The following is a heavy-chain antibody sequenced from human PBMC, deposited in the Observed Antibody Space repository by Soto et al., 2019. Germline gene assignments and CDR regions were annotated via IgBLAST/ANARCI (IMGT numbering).Heavy chain of an antibody. CDR1: GYIFTTNG. CDR3: TRGYCSGGICPIDY. Sequence: VQLVQSGPEVKKPGASVRIYCKTSGYIFTTNGISWVRQAPGQGLEWMGWINPHDGNTVYAQKLQGRGTMTTDTSTSTAYMELGRLASDDTAVYYCTRGYCSGGICPIDYWGQGTLVTVSS. CDR2: INPHDGNT. V-gene: IGHV1-18*01. D-gene: IGHD2-15*01. J-gene: IGHJ4*02.